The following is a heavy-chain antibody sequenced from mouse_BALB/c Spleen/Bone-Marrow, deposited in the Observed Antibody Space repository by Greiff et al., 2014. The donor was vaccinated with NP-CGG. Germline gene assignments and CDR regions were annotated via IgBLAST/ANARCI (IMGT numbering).Heavy chain of an antibody. D-gene: IGHD2-2*01. CDR1: GYIFTSYW. V-gene: IGHV1S132*01. J-gene: IGHJ3*01. CDR2: IYPGTGST. CDR3: ARGNYGYDDCAWFAY. Sequence: QVQLQQSGAELVRPGASVKLSCKTSGYIFTSYWIHWVKQRSGQGLEWIARIYPGTGSTYYNEKFKGKATLTADKSSSTAYMQLSSLKPEISAAYVCARGNYGYDDCAWFAYWGQGTLVTVSA.